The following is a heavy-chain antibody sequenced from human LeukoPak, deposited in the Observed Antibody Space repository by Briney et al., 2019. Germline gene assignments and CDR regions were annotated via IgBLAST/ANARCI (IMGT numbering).Heavy chain of an antibody. V-gene: IGHV3-7*01. CDR2: IKQDGSEK. CDR1: GFTFSSYW. D-gene: IGHD3-10*02. Sequence: GGSLRLSCAASGFTFSSYWMNWLRQAPGKGLEWVANIKQDGSEKYYVDSVKGRFTISRDNAKNSLYLQMNSLRAEDTAVYYCAELGITMIGGVWGKGTTVTISS. J-gene: IGHJ6*04. CDR3: AELGITMIGGV.